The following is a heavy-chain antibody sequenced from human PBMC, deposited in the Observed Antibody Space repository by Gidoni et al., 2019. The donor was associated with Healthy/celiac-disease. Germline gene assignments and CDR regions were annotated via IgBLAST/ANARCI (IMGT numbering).Heavy chain of an antibody. CDR2: IIPIFGTA. Sequence: QVQLVQSGAEVKKPGSSVKVSCEASGGTFSSYASSWVRQAPGQGLEWMGWIIPIFGTANYAQTFQGRVTITADESTSTAYMELSSLRSEDTAVYYCARDLPTGDSSGYYYYYWGQGTLVTVSS. CDR1: GGTFSSYA. V-gene: IGHV1-69*01. CDR3: ARDLPTGDSSGYYYYY. J-gene: IGHJ4*02. D-gene: IGHD3-22*01.